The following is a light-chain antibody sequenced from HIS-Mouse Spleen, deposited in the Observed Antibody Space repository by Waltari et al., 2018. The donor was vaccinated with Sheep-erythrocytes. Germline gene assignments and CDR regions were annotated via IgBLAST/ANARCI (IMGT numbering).Light chain of an antibody. CDR3: QQYNSYPLT. V-gene: IGKV1-5*03. Sequence: DLQMTQSPSTLSASVGDRVTITCRASQSISSRLACYQQKQGKAPKLLIYKASSLESGVPSRFSGSGSGTEFTLTISSLQPDDFATYYCQQYNSYPLTFGGGTKVEIK. CDR1: QSISSR. J-gene: IGKJ4*01. CDR2: KAS.